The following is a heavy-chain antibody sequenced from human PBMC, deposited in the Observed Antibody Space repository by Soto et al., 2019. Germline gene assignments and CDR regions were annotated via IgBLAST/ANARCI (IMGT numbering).Heavy chain of an antibody. D-gene: IGHD3-22*01. CDR1: GFTVSSNY. V-gene: IGHV3-53*02. Sequence: EVQLVETGGGLIQPGGSLRLSCAASGFTVSSNYMSWVRQAPGKGLEWVSVIYSGGSTYYADSVKGRFTISRDNSKKTLYLQMYSLRAEDTAVYYCARGPYDSSGHYYTPDGYDDYYGLDVWGQGITVTASS. CDR2: IYSGGST. CDR3: ARGPYDSSGHYYTPDGYDDYYGLDV. J-gene: IGHJ6*02.